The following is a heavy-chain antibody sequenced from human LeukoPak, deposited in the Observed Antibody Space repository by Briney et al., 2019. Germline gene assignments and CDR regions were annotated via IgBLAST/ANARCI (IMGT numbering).Heavy chain of an antibody. CDR1: GGSFSGYY. V-gene: IGHV4-34*01. J-gene: IGHJ3*02. CDR3: ARRTNTVVTPDAFDI. CDR2: IYHSGST. D-gene: IGHD4-23*01. Sequence: PSETLSLTCAVYGGSFSGYYWSWIRQPPGKGLEWIGEIYHSGSTNYNPSLKSRVTISVDTSKNQFSLKLSSVTAADTAVYYCARRTNTVVTPDAFDIWGQGTMVTVSS.